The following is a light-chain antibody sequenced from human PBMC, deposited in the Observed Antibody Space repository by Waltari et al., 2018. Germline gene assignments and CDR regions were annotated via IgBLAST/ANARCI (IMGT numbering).Light chain of an antibody. CDR2: EVS. V-gene: IGKV2-30*02. J-gene: IGKJ1*01. CDR3: MQGTHWPT. CDR1: QSLVHSDGNTY. Sequence: DVVMTQSPLSLPVTLGQPAPIPCRSSQSLVHSDGNTYLTWFHQRPGQSPRRLIYEVSNRDSGVPDRFSGSGSGTDFTLKISRVEAEDIGVYYCMQGTHWPTFGQGTKVEIK.